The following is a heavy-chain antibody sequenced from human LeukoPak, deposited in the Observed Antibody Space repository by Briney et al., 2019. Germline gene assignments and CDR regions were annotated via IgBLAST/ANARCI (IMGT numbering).Heavy chain of an antibody. Sequence: KPGGSLRLSCAASGFTFSSYSMNWVRQAPGKGLEWVSSISSSSSYIDYADSVKGRFTISRDNAKNSLYLQMNSLRAEDTAVYYCARVKTGTPEIENAYWGQGTLVTVSS. D-gene: IGHD1-7*01. V-gene: IGHV3-21*01. J-gene: IGHJ4*02. CDR1: GFTFSSYS. CDR3: ARVKTGTPEIENAY. CDR2: ISSSSSYI.